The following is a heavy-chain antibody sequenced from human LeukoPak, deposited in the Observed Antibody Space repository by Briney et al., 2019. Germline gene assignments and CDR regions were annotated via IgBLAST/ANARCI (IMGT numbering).Heavy chain of an antibody. V-gene: IGHV1-3*01. J-gene: IGHJ4*02. Sequence: ASVKVSCKASGYTFTSYAMHWVRQAPGQRLEWMGWFNAGNGNTKYSQKFQGRVTITRDTSASTAYMELSSLRSEDTAVYYCATGIAAAGTKDYWGQGTLVTVSS. CDR3: ATGIAAAGTKDY. D-gene: IGHD6-13*01. CDR1: GYTFTSYA. CDR2: FNAGNGNT.